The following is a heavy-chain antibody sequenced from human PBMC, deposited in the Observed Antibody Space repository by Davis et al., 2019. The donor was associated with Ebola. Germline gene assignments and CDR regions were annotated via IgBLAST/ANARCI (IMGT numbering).Heavy chain of an antibody. V-gene: IGHV3-33*01. CDR3: ARSAQGWFGNWFDP. D-gene: IGHD3-10*01. CDR1: GFTLSGYD. J-gene: IGHJ5*02. Sequence: GGSLRLSCAASGFTLSGYDMNWVRQAPGKGLQWVAVIWDDGSNKYYADSVKGRFTISRDNSRHTLYLQMVSLGPEDTAVYYCARSAQGWFGNWFDPWGQGTLVTVSS. CDR2: IWDDGSNK.